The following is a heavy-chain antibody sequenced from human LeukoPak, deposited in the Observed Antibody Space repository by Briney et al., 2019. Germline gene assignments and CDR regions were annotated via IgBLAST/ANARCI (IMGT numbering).Heavy chain of an antibody. Sequence: PSETLSLTCAVYGGSFSGYYWSWIRQPPGKGLEWIGEINHSGSTYYNPSLKSRVTISVDRSKNQFSLKLSSVTAADTAVYYCARGGTSPRQYYFDYWGQGTLVTVSS. CDR2: INHSGST. J-gene: IGHJ4*02. D-gene: IGHD3-10*01. V-gene: IGHV4-34*01. CDR3: ARGGTSPRQYYFDY. CDR1: GGSFSGYY.